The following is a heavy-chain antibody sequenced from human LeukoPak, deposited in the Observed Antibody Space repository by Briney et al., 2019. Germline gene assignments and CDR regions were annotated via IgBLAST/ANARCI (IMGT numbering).Heavy chain of an antibody. D-gene: IGHD5-12*01. CDR2: ISWNSGSI. V-gene: IGHV3-9*01. CDR1: GFTFDDYA. J-gene: IGHJ4*02. CDR3: AKDTYSGYDRGVRHFDY. Sequence: PGGSLRLSCAASGFTFDDYAMHWVRQAPGKGLEWVSGISWNSGSIGYADSVKGRFTISRDNAKNSLYLQMNSLRAEDTALYYCAKDTYSGYDRGVRHFDYWGQGTLVTVSS.